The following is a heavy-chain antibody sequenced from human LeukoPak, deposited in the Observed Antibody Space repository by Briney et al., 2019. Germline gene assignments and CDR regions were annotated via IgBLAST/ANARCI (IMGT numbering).Heavy chain of an antibody. CDR1: GGSISSYY. CDR3: ARRISGDYGNWLDP. D-gene: IGHD4-17*01. V-gene: IGHV4-59*01. J-gene: IGHJ5*02. Sequence: PSETLSLTCTVSGGSISSYYWNWIRQPPGKGLEWIGYIYNRGSTNYNPSLKSRVTISVDTSKNQFSLKLSSVTAADTAVYYCARRISGDYGNWLDPWGQGTPVTVSS. CDR2: IYNRGST.